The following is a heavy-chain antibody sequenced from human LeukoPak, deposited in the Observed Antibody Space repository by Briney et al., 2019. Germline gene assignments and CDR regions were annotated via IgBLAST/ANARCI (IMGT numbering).Heavy chain of an antibody. Sequence: GGSLRLFCAASGFTFDDYGMSWVRQAPGKGLEWVSGINWNGGSTGYADSVKGRFTISRDNAKNSLYLQMNSLRAEDTALYYCAREYEIGYCSGGSCYSGYWGQGTLVTVSS. J-gene: IGHJ4*02. D-gene: IGHD2-15*01. CDR1: GFTFDDYG. CDR2: INWNGGST. V-gene: IGHV3-20*04. CDR3: AREYEIGYCSGGSCYSGY.